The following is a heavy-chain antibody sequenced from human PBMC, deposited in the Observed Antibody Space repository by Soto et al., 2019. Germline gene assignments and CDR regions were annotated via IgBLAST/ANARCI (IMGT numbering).Heavy chain of an antibody. Sequence: ASVKVSCKASGYTFTGYYMHWVRQAPGQGLEWMGWINPNSCGTNYAQKFQGRVTMTRDTSISTAYMELSRLRSDDTAVYYCARGGLYCSSTSCYTGAFDICGQGTMVTVSS. J-gene: IGHJ3*02. D-gene: IGHD2-2*02. V-gene: IGHV1-2*02. CDR3: ARGGLYCSSTSCYTGAFDI. CDR1: GYTFTGYY. CDR2: INPNSCGT.